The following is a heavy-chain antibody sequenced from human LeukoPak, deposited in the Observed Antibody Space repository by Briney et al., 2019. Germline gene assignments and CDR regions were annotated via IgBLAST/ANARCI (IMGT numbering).Heavy chain of an antibody. Sequence: PGGSLRLSCAASGFTFSSYWMSWVHQAPGKGLEWVANIKQDGSEKYYVDSVKGRFTISRDNAKNSLYLQMNSLRAEDTAVYYCARDPYDSSGPYYFDYWGQGTLVTVSS. CDR3: ARDPYDSSGPYYFDY. D-gene: IGHD3-22*01. J-gene: IGHJ4*02. V-gene: IGHV3-7*01. CDR2: IKQDGSEK. CDR1: GFTFSSYW.